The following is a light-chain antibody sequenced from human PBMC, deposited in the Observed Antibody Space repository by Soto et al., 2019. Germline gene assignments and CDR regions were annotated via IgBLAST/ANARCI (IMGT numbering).Light chain of an antibody. CDR1: QSVSSSY. CDR3: QQYGSSPWT. J-gene: IGKJ1*01. CDR2: GAS. V-gene: IGKV3-20*01. Sequence: DIVLTQSPGTLSLSPGERATLSCRASQSVSSSYLAWYQQKPGQAPRPLIYGASIRAIGIPDRFSGSGSGTDFTLTISRLEPEDFAVYYCQQYGSSPWTFGQGTKVEIK.